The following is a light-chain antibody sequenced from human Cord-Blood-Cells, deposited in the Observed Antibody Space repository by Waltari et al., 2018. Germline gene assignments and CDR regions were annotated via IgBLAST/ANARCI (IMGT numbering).Light chain of an antibody. CDR1: QCVSSSY. V-gene: IGKV3-20*01. CDR3: QQYSSSPYS. CDR2: GAS. J-gene: IGKJ2*03. Sequence: EIVLTQSPRTLSLSPGERPTISCRTSQCVSSSYLAWYQQKPGQAPRLLIYGASSRATGIPDRFSGSGSGTDFTLTISRLEPEDFAVYYCQQYSSSPYSFGQGTKLEIK.